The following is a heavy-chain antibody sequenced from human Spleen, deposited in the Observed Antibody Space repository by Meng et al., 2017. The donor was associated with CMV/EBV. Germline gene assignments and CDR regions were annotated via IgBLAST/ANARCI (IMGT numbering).Heavy chain of an antibody. D-gene: IGHD3-10*01. V-gene: IGHV3-23*01. Sequence: GGSLRLSCAVSGFTFSDYAMSWVRQAPGKGRESVSSITGSGSTSFYADAVKGRFTVSRDNSKNTLHLEMRNLTPDDTAVYYCAKEDSGLDYWGQGTLVTVSS. CDR2: ITGSGSTS. CDR1: GFTFSDYA. CDR3: AKEDSGLDY. J-gene: IGHJ4*02.